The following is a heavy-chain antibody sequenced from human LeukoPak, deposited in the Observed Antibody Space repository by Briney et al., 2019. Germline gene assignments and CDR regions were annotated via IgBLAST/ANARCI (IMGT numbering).Heavy chain of an antibody. D-gene: IGHD2-2*01. CDR1: GFTISINY. CDR3: ARGETSSYDY. CDR2: IYSGGNT. V-gene: IGHV3-53*01. Sequence: GGSLRLSCAASGFTISINYMSWVRQAPGKGLEWVSVIYSGGNTYYADSVKGRFTISRDNSKNTVYLQMNSLRAEDTAVYYCARGETSSYDYWGQGTLVTVSS. J-gene: IGHJ4*02.